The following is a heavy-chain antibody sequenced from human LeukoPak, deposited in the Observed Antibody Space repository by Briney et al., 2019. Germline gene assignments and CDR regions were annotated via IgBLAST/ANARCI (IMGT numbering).Heavy chain of an antibody. D-gene: IGHD2-2*01. V-gene: IGHV1-8*01. J-gene: IGHJ5*02. CDR1: GYTFTSYD. CDR2: MNPNSGNT. Sequence: GASVKVSCKASGYTFTSYDISWVRQATGQGLEWMGWMNPNSGNTGYAQKFQGRVTMTRNTSISTAYMELSSLRSEDTAVYYCASNIGVVVPAARGNWFDPWGQGTLVTVSS. CDR3: ASNIGVVVPAARGNWFDP.